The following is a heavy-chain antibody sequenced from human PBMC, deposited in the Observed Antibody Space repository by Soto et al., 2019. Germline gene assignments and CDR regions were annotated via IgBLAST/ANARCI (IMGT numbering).Heavy chain of an antibody. CDR3: VKDWTGDTCPCMDV. Sequence: EVQLLESGGGLVQPGGSLRLSSAASGFTFNNYAMTWVRQAPGKGLEWVSTISGSDGSTYYADSVKGRFTISRDNSKNALYLQMSSLRAEDTALYYCVKDWTGDTCPCMDVWGQGTTVTVSS. J-gene: IGHJ6*01. V-gene: IGHV3-23*01. CDR2: ISGSDGST. CDR1: GFTFNNYA. D-gene: IGHD2-8*02.